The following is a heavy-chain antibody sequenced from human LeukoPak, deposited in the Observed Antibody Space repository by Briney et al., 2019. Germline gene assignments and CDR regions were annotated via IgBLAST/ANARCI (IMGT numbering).Heavy chain of an antibody. CDR1: GFTFSSYA. CDR3: AKGGTVVVPAAIPVYDY. V-gene: IGHV3-23*01. J-gene: IGHJ4*02. D-gene: IGHD2-2*02. Sequence: PGGSLRLSCAASGFTFSSYAMSWVRQAPGKGLEWVSAISGSGGSTYYADSVKGRFTISRDNSKNTLYLQMNSLRAEDTAVYYCAKGGTVVVPAAIPVYDYWGQGTLVTASS. CDR2: ISGSGGST.